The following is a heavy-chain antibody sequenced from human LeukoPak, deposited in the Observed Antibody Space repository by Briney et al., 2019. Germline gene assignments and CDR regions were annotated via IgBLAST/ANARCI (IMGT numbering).Heavy chain of an antibody. Sequence: ASVKVSCKASGGTFSSYAISWVRQAPGQGLEWMGRIIPILGIANYAQKFQGRVTITADKSTSTAYMELSSLRSEDTAVYYCARDPRSGWSADYWGQGTLVTVSS. CDR3: ARDPRSGWSADY. J-gene: IGHJ4*02. CDR1: GGTFSSYA. D-gene: IGHD6-19*01. V-gene: IGHV1-69*04. CDR2: IIPILGIA.